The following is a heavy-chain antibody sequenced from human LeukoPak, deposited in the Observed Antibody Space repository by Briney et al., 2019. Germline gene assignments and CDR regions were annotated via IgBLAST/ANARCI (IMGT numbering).Heavy chain of an antibody. V-gene: IGHV1-2*02. J-gene: IGHJ4*02. D-gene: IGHD6-13*01. CDR2: INPNSGGT. CDR1: GYTFTGYY. Sequence: ASVKVSCKASGYTFTGYYMHWVRQAPGQGLEWMGWINPNSGGTNYAQKFQGRVTMTRDTSISTAYMELSRLRSDDTAVYYCARGPGIAAAGKGGYYFDYWGQGTLVTVSS. CDR3: ARGPGIAAAGKGGYYFDY.